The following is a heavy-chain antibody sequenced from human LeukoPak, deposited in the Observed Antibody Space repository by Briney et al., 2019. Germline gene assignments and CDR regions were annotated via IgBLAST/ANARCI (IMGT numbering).Heavy chain of an antibody. Sequence: GGSLRLSCAASGFTFSDYTMNWVRQAPGKGLEWVSSIGSVTTYIYYADSVKGRFTISRDNAKNSLSLQMNSLRAEDTAGYYCARAIAVAGPYYFDYWGQGTLVTVSS. J-gene: IGHJ4*02. V-gene: IGHV3-21*01. D-gene: IGHD6-19*01. CDR2: IGSVTTYI. CDR3: ARAIAVAGPYYFDY. CDR1: GFTFSDYT.